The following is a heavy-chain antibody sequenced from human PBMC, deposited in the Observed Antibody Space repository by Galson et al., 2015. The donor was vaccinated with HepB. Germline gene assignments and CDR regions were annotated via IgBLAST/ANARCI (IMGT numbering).Heavy chain of an antibody. V-gene: IGHV4-34*01. CDR1: GGSFSGYY. CDR2: INHSGST. D-gene: IGHD3-3*01. Sequence: ETLSLTCAVYGGSFSGYYWSWIRQPPGKGLEWIGEINHSGSTNYNPSLKSRVTISVDTSKNQFSLKLSSVTAADTAVYYCAREGFGVVITRNWFDPWGQGTLVTVSS. CDR3: AREGFGVVITRNWFDP. J-gene: IGHJ5*02.